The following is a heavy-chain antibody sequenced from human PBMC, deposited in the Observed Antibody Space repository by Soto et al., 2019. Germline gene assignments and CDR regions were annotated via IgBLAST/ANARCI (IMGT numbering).Heavy chain of an antibody. J-gene: IGHJ5*01. V-gene: IGHV1-24*01. CDR2: FDPEDGET. CDR1: GYTLTELS. CDR3: ARAVRGAVLNGNNYPDS. D-gene: IGHD3-9*01. Sequence: ASVKVSCKVSGYTLTELSMHWVRQAPGKGLEWMGGFDPEDGETIYAQRFQDRVTMTEDTSTDTAYMELSSLRSEDTAMYYCARAVRGAVLNGNNYPDSWGQGTLVTVSS.